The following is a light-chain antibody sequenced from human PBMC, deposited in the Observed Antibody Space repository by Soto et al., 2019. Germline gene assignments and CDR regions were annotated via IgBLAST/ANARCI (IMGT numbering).Light chain of an antibody. J-gene: IGKJ1*01. CDR3: QQYGDSPT. CDR2: SAS. V-gene: IGKV3-20*01. CDR1: QSISSSY. Sequence: EIVLTQSPGTLSLSPGERATLSCRASQSISSSYLAWYQQRPGQAPRLLIYSASSRATGIPDRFSGSGSGTDFTLTISRLEPEDFAVFYCQQYGDSPTFGQGTKVEV.